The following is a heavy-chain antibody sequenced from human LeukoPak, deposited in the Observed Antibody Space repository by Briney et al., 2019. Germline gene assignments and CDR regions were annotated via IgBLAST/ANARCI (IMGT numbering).Heavy chain of an antibody. Sequence: ASVKVSCKASGYTFTSYYMHWVRQAPGQGPEWMGIINPSGGSTSYAQKFQGRVTMTRDTSTSTVYMELSSLRSEDTAVYYCARVAFFGVALNCFDPWGQGTLVTVSS. CDR1: GYTFTSYY. V-gene: IGHV1-46*03. CDR3: ARVAFFGVALNCFDP. J-gene: IGHJ5*02. D-gene: IGHD3-3*01. CDR2: INPSGGST.